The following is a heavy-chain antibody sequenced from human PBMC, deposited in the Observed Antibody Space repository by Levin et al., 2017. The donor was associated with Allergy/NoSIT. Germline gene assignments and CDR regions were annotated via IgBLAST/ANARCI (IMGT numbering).Heavy chain of an antibody. D-gene: IGHD3-22*01. CDR1: GFTFSSYA. J-gene: IGHJ4*02. V-gene: IGHV3-23*01. Sequence: GGSLRLSCAASGFTFSSYAMSWVRQAPGKGLEWVSAISGSGGSTYYADSVKGRFTISRDNSKNTLYLQMNSLRAEDTAVYYCAKDATGYDGSGYYPRDWGQGTLVTVSS. CDR3: AKDATGYDGSGYYPRD. CDR2: ISGSGGST.